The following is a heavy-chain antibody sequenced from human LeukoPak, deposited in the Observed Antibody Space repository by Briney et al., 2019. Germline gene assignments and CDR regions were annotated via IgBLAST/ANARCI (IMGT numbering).Heavy chain of an antibody. D-gene: IGHD3-22*01. J-gene: IGHJ4*02. CDR2: IYYSGST. Sequence: SETLSLTCTVSGGSISSSRYYWGWIRQPPGKGLEWIGSIYYSGSTYYNPSLKSRVTISVDTSKNQFSLKLSSVTAADTAVYYCARRPNFYYDSSGLRYYFDYWGQGTLVTVSS. CDR3: ARRPNFYYDSSGLRYYFDY. CDR1: GGSISSSRYY. V-gene: IGHV4-39*01.